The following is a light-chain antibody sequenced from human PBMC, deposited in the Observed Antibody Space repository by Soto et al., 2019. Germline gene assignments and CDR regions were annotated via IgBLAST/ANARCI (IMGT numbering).Light chain of an antibody. Sequence: QSALTQPRSVSGSPGQSVTISCTGTSTDVGGYKYVSWYQHHPGKAPKLMIYDVTKRPSGVPDRFSGSKSGNTASLTISGLQAEDEADYYCCSYAGSYRVFGTGNKLTVL. V-gene: IGLV2-11*01. J-gene: IGLJ1*01. CDR2: DVT. CDR3: CSYAGSYRV. CDR1: STDVGGYKY.